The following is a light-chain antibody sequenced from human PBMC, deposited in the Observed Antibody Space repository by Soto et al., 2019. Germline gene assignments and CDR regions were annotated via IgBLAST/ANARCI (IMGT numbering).Light chain of an antibody. Sequence: QSVLTQPASVSGSPGQSITISCTATSSDVGGYNYVSWYQQHPGKAPKLMIYEVTNRPSGVSNRFSGSKSGNTASLTISGLQAEDEADYYCSSYTTRSTLVFGTGTKVTV. J-gene: IGLJ1*01. CDR1: SSDVGGYNY. CDR2: EVT. CDR3: SSYTTRSTLV. V-gene: IGLV2-14*01.